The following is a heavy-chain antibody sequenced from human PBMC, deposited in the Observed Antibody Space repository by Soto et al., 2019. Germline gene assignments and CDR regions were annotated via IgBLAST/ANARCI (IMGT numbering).Heavy chain of an antibody. D-gene: IGHD6-19*01. J-gene: IGHJ4*02. V-gene: IGHV3-23*01. CDR1: GFTFSNYA. CDR2: ITSAGST. Sequence: EVQLLESGGDLAQPGGSLRLICAASGFTFSNYAMTWVRQSPGKGLEWVSTITSAGSTFYGDTVKGRLTISRDDSKSTLYLQMNSLGAEDTAVYYCAKTDKFHSQSSGWANRFDSWGQGTLVTVSS. CDR3: AKTDKFHSQSSGWANRFDS.